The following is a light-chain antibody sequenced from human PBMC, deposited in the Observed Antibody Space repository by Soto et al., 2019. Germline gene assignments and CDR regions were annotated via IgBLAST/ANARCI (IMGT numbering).Light chain of an antibody. CDR1: QSVSSS. Sequence: DIVLTQSPATLSLSPGERVTLSCRTSQSVSSSLAWYQHKPGQAPRLLIYGASSRATGIPDRFSGSGSGTDFTLTISRLEPEDFAVYYCQQYGSSTWTFGQGTKVDIK. J-gene: IGKJ1*01. V-gene: IGKV3-20*01. CDR2: GAS. CDR3: QQYGSSTWT.